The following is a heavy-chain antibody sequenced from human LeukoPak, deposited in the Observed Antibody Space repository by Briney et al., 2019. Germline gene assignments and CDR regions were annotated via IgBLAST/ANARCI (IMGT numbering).Heavy chain of an antibody. D-gene: IGHD5-18*01. Sequence: PGGSLRLSCAASGFTFSSYSMNWVRQAPGKGLEWVSSISSSSSYIYYADSVKGRFTISRDNAKNSLYLQMNSLRAEDTAVYYCARADWDTAMIDYWGQGTLVAVSS. J-gene: IGHJ4*02. V-gene: IGHV3-21*01. CDR3: ARADWDTAMIDY. CDR1: GFTFSSYS. CDR2: ISSSSSYI.